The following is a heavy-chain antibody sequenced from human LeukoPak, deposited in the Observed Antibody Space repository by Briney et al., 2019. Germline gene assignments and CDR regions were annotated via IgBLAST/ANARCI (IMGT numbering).Heavy chain of an antibody. CDR2: IIPIFGTA. Sequence: SVKVSCKASGYTFTSYDISWVRQAPGQGLEWMGGIIPIFGTANYAQKFQGRVTITADESTSTAYMELSSLRSEDTAVYYYAAVGAQRGGYYFDYWGQGTLVTVSS. J-gene: IGHJ4*02. CDR3: AAVGAQRGGYYFDY. CDR1: GYTFTSYD. V-gene: IGHV1-69*13. D-gene: IGHD1-26*01.